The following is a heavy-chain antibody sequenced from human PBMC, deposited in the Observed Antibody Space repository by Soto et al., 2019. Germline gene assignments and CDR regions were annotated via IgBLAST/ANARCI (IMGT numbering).Heavy chain of an antibody. CDR1: GGSISNYY. CDR2: FYASGYT. Sequence: WETLSLTCAVSGGSISNYYWSWIRQPAGKGLEWIGRFYASGYTNYNPSLKSRVTMSLDISKNQFSLRLCSVTAADTAVYYCARGNQVAMSDYWGQGTLVTVSS. CDR3: ARGNQVAMSDY. V-gene: IGHV4-4*07. J-gene: IGHJ4*02.